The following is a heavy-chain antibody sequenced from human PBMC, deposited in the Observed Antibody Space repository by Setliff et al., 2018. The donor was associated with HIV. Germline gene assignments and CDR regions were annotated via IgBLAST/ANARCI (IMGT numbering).Heavy chain of an antibody. Sequence: PGGSLRLSCTASGFTFGDYAMNWVRQAPGKGLEWVGFIRSKAYGGTTEYAASVKGRFTISRDDSKSIAYLQVNSLKTEDTAMYHCSARYSYGPQFDYWGQGTLVTVSS. CDR2: IRSKAYGGTT. CDR3: SARYSYGPQFDY. J-gene: IGHJ4*02. CDR1: GFTFGDYA. D-gene: IGHD5-18*01. V-gene: IGHV3-49*04.